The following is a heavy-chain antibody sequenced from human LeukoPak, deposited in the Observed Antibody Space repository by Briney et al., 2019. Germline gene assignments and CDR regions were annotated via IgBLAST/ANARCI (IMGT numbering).Heavy chain of an antibody. CDR3: ASCIAARPDYYYYMDV. Sequence: ASVKVSCKASGYTFTSYGISWVRQAPGQGLEWMGWISAYNGNTNYAQKLQGRVTMTTDTSTSTAYMELRSLRSDDTAVYYCASCIAARPDYYYYMDVWGKGTTVTVSS. V-gene: IGHV1-18*01. CDR2: ISAYNGNT. CDR1: GYTFTSYG. D-gene: IGHD6-6*01. J-gene: IGHJ6*03.